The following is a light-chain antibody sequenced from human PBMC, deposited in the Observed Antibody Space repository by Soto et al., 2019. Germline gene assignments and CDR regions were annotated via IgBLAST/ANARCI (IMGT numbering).Light chain of an antibody. CDR3: QQYGSSPLT. Sequence: EIVLTQSPGTLSLSPGERATLSCRASQSVSSGYLAWYQHKPGQAPRLLIYGAASRATGIPDRFSGSGYGTDFTLTISRMEPEDFAVYYCQQYGSSPLTFGGGTKVEIK. CDR2: GAA. V-gene: IGKV3-20*01. J-gene: IGKJ4*01. CDR1: QSVSSGY.